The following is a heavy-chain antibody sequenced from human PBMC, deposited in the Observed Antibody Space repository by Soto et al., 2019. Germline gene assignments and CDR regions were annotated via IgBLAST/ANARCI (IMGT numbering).Heavy chain of an antibody. D-gene: IGHD6-13*01. CDR1: GGSFSGYY. CDR2: INHSGST. V-gene: IGHV4-34*01. Sequence: QVQLQQWGAGLLKPSETLSLTCAVYGGSFSGYYWSWIRQPPGKGLEWIGEINHSGSTNYNPSLKSRVTISVDTSKNQFSLKLSSVTAADTAVYYCARGAGSSSWYGDDAFDIWGQGTMVTVSS. J-gene: IGHJ3*02. CDR3: ARGAGSSSWYGDDAFDI.